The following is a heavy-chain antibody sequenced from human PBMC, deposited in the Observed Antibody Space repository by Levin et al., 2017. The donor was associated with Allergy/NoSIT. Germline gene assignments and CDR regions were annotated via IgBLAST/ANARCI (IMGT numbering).Heavy chain of an antibody. CDR1: GLSFSDYG. Sequence: GGSLRLSCAASGLSFSDYGMHWVRQAPDSGLEWVALITSDGSNKFYADSVKGRFIISRDNSRNILYPQLNSLRPEDTAVSYCASRGSFDHWGQGTLVTVSS. CDR3: ASRGSFDH. V-gene: IGHV3-30*03. J-gene: IGHJ4*02. CDR2: ITSDGSNK. D-gene: IGHD3-10*01.